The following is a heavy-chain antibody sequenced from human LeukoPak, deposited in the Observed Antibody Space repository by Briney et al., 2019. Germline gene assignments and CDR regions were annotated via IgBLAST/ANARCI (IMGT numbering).Heavy chain of an antibody. D-gene: IGHD3-10*01. CDR2: INHSGST. V-gene: IGHV4-34*01. CDR3: ARVEEGYGSGRRENYYYYMDV. Sequence: SETLSLTCAVYGGSFSGYYWSWIRQPPGKGLEWIGEINHSGSTNYNPSLKSRVTISVDTSKNQFSLKLSSVTAADTAVYYCARVEEGYGSGRRENYYYYMDVWGKETTVTISS. CDR1: GGSFSGYY. J-gene: IGHJ6*03.